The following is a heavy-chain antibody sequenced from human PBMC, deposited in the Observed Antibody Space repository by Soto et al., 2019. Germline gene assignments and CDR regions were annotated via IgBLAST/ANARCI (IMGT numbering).Heavy chain of an antibody. D-gene: IGHD2-21*02. Sequence: QVQLQESGPGLVKPSETLSRTATVSGASIRNTGFYWSWIRQPPGKGLEWIGYIYSSGSTTYNSSLKSRVTISLDTSKNQVSLNLTSVTAADTAMYYCARTTASRSLDVWGHGTMVSVSS. J-gene: IGHJ3*01. CDR2: IYSSGST. V-gene: IGHV4-61*08. CDR1: GASIRNTGFY. CDR3: ARTTASRSLDV.